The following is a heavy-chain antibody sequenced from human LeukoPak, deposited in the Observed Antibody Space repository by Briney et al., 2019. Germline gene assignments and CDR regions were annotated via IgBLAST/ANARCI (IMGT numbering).Heavy chain of an antibody. CDR2: IKQEGSEE. CDR3: ARGFELDY. Sequence: GGSLRLSCAASGFTFSSFWMDWVRQAPGKGLEWVANIKQEGSEEYYVGSVKGRFTISRDDARNSLYLQMNSLRAEDTAVYFCARGFELDYWGQGTLVTVSS. J-gene: IGHJ4*02. V-gene: IGHV3-7*01. CDR1: GFTFSSFW.